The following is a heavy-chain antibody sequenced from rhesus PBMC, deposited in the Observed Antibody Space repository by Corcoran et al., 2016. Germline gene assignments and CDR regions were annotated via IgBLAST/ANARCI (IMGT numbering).Heavy chain of an antibody. CDR3: AKDPVNTVTPLVY. J-gene: IGHJ4*01. V-gene: IGHV3S5*01. Sequence: EVQLVETGGGLVQPGGSLKLSCAASGFTFSSYGMSWVRQAPGKGLEWVSAINSGGGSTYYADSVKGRFTISRDNSKNTLSLQMNSLRAEDTAVYYCAKDPVNTVTPLVYWGQGVLVTVSS. CDR2: INSGGGST. D-gene: IGHD4-23*01. CDR1: GFTFSSYG.